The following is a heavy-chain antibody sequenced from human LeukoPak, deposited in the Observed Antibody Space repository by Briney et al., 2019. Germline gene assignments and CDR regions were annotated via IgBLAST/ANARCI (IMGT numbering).Heavy chain of an antibody. D-gene: IGHD6-19*01. CDR3: AREVYRSGWYKGHFDL. J-gene: IGHJ2*01. CDR2: VYYTGNT. V-gene: IGHV4-39*02. Sequence: SETLSLTCAVSGGSISSSSYYWGWIRQPPGKGLEWFGSVYYTGNTYYNPSLKSRVTISVDTSKNQFSLKLSSVTAADTAAYYCAREVYRSGWYKGHFDLWGRGTLVTVSS. CDR1: GGSISSSSYY.